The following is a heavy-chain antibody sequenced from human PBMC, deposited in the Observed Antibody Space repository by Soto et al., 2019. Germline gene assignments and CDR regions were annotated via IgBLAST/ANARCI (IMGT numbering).Heavy chain of an antibody. V-gene: IGHV1-46*01. CDR3: ASDGGLFDY. J-gene: IGHJ4*02. CDR2: INPSGGSP. Sequence: QVQLVQSGAEVKKPGASVKVSCKASGYTFTSYQIHWVRQVPGQGLEWMGIINPSGGSPRYAPKFQGRVTMTRDTSTSTVYMQLSSLRSEDTAVYYCASDGGLFDYWGQGTLVTVSS. CDR1: GYTFTSYQ. D-gene: IGHD2-15*01.